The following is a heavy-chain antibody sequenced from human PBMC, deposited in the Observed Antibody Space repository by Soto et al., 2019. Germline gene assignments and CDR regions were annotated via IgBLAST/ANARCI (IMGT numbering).Heavy chain of an antibody. J-gene: IGHJ1*01. CDR1: GNTISSYG. Sequence: AAVKPCCKTSGNTISSYGIVWVRQAPGQGLEWMGWISTYNVDTKYADKFQGRLTMSSDTSTTTAFMELRRLRSDDTAVYYCVRCGFAYGFLAFWGQGSLVT. D-gene: IGHD3-10*01. CDR2: ISTYNVDT. CDR3: VRCGFAYGFLAF. V-gene: IGHV1-18*01.